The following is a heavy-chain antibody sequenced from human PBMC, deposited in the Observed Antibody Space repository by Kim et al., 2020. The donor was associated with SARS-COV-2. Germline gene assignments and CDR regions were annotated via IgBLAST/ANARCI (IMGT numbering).Heavy chain of an antibody. D-gene: IGHD3-22*01. CDR2: IKSKTDGGTT. V-gene: IGHV3-15*01. J-gene: IGHJ1*01. CDR1: GFTFSNAW. CDR3: TTGQTYYYDSSGYFRPQYFQH. Sequence: GGSLRLSCAASGFTFSNAWMSWVRQAPGKGLEWVGRIKSKTDGGTTDYAAPVKGRFTISRDDSKNTLYLQMNSLKTEDTAVYYCTTGQTYYYDSSGYFRPQYFQHWGQGTLVTVSS.